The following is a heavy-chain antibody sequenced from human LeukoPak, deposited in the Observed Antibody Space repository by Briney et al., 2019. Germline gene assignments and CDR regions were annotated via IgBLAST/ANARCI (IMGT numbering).Heavy chain of an antibody. CDR1: GFTFRSYW. CDR2: INQDGSEK. Sequence: GGSLRLSCAASGFTFRSYWMSWVRQAPGKGLEWLANINQDGSEKYYVDSVKGRFTISRDNAENSLFLQLNSLRAEDTAVYYCARDVFCGGDCYSPKCNWGQGTLVTVSS. CDR3: ARDVFCGGDCYSPKCN. V-gene: IGHV3-7*01. D-gene: IGHD2-21*02. J-gene: IGHJ4*02.